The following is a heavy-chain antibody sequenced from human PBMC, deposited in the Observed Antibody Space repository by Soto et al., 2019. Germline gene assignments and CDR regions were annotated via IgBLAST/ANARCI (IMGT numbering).Heavy chain of an antibody. Sequence: QVQLQESGPGLVKPSQTLSLTCTVSGGSISSGGYYWYWIRQHPGKGLEWIGYIYYSGTTYYNPSLKSPVTISADTSKHQFSRTLSSVTAADTAVYYCAASCVACGGFNYYGMDVWGQGTTVTVSS. V-gene: IGHV4-31*01. CDR3: AASCVACGGFNYYGMDV. CDR1: GGSISSGGYY. J-gene: IGHJ6*02. D-gene: IGHD2-21*01. CDR2: IYYSGTT.